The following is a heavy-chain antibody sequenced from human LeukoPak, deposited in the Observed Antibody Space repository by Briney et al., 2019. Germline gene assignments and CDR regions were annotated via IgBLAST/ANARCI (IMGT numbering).Heavy chain of an antibody. CDR1: GYTFTSYY. CDR3: ARGGPLRYFDWLYYFDY. V-gene: IGHV1-46*01. D-gene: IGHD3-9*01. CDR2: INPSGGST. J-gene: IGHJ4*02. Sequence: ASVKVSCKASGYTFTSYYMHWVRQAPGQGLEWMGIINPSGGSTSYAQKFQGRVTMTRDTSTSTVYMELSSLRSEDTAVYYCARGGPLRYFDWLYYFDYWGQGTLVTVSS.